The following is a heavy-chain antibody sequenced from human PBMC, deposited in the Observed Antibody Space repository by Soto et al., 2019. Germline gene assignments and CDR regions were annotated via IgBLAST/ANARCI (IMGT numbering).Heavy chain of an antibody. D-gene: IGHD3-22*01. CDR1: GFTFSSYG. V-gene: IGHV3-33*01. CDR3: ARDSSGYLQAPDY. Sequence: HPGGSLRLSCAASGFTFSSYGMHWVRQAPGKGLEWVAVIWYDGSNKYYADSVKGRFTISRDNSKNTLYLQMNSLRAEDTAVYYCARDSSGYLQAPDYWGQGTLVTVSS. J-gene: IGHJ4*02. CDR2: IWYDGSNK.